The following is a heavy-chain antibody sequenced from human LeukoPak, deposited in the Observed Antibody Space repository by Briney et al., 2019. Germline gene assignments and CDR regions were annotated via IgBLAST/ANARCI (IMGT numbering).Heavy chain of an antibody. CDR2: ISYDGSNK. CDR1: EFTFSSYG. J-gene: IGHJ4*02. Sequence: PGGSLRLSCAASEFTFSSYGMHWVRQAPGKGLEWVAVISYDGSNKYYADSVKGRFTISRDNSKNTLYMQMNSLRAEDTAVYYCAKDLSYDFWSGYPFDYWGQGNLVTVSS. V-gene: IGHV3-30*18. D-gene: IGHD3-3*01. CDR3: AKDLSYDFWSGYPFDY.